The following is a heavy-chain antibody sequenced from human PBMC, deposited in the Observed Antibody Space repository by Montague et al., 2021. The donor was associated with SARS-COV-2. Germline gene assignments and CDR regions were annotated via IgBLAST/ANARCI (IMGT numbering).Heavy chain of an antibody. CDR3: ARIPVGSKYYFDF. CDR2: TYYRFKWNK. Sequence: CAISGDSVSINIATRNWIKQSSSRGLEHEGRTYYRFKWNKDYAESVKSRITIDPDTSKHQFSLHLNSVTPEDTAVYYCARIPVGSKYYFDFWGQGTLVTVSS. CDR1: GDSVSINIAT. V-gene: IGHV6-1*01. J-gene: IGHJ4*02. D-gene: IGHD2-2*01.